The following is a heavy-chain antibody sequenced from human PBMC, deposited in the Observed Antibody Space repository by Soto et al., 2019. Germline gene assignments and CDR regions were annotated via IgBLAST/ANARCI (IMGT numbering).Heavy chain of an antibody. CDR2: IVPMLGTP. D-gene: IGHD1-26*01. Sequence: QVQLVQSGAEVKEPGSSVRVSCKASGGTFDNFIMNWVRQTPGQGLEWMGGIVPMLGTPTYAEKFKGRVTISATGSTSTMYMEVTSLRSEHTAIYYCARNGTYSSSLSQYSGMDVWGQGTTVTVSS. V-gene: IGHV1-69*01. CDR3: ARNGTYSSSLSQYSGMDV. CDR1: GGTFDNFI. J-gene: IGHJ6*02.